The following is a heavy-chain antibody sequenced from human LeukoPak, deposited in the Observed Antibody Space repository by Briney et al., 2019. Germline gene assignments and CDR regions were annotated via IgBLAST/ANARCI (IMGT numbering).Heavy chain of an antibody. D-gene: IGHD3-3*01. Sequence: GGSLRLSCAASGFTFSRYWMTWVRQAPGKGLEWVANIMQDGSEKYYEDSVKGRFTISRDNAKSSLYLQMNSLRAEDTAVYYCARFYYDFWSGYQPLDYWGQGTLVTVSS. CDR1: GFTFSRYW. J-gene: IGHJ4*02. CDR3: ARFYYDFWSGYQPLDY. CDR2: IMQDGSEK. V-gene: IGHV3-7*01.